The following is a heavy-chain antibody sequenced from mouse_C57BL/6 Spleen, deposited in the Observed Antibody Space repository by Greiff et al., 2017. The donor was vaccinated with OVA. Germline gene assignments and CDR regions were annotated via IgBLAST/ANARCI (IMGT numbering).Heavy chain of an antibody. V-gene: IGHV14-3*01. CDR3: ARDYGSSPFDY. J-gene: IGHJ2*01. CDR1: GFNIQNTF. D-gene: IGHD1-1*01. Sequence: VQLKQSVAELVRPGASVKLSFTASGFNIQNTFMHWVKQRPEQGLEWIGRIDPANGNTKYAPKFQGKATITADTSSNTAYLQLSSLTSEDTAIYYCARDYGSSPFDYWGQGTTLTVSS. CDR2: IDPANGNT.